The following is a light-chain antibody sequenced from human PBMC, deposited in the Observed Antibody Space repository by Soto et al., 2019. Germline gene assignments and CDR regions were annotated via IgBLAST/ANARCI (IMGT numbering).Light chain of an antibody. Sequence: QSVLTQPASVSGAPGQSITISCTGNSSDVGGYNYVSWYQQHPGKAPKFMIYDVSNRPSGVSTRFSGSKSGNTASLTTSGLQAEDEADYYCNSYTTSNTRQIVFGTGTKVTVL. J-gene: IGLJ1*01. CDR3: NSYTTSNTRQIV. CDR2: DVS. CDR1: SSDVGGYNY. V-gene: IGLV2-14*01.